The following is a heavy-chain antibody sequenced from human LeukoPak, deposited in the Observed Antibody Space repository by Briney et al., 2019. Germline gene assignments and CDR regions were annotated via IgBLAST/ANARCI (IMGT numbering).Heavy chain of an antibody. D-gene: IGHD2-21*02. CDR3: ARAPGVTYFDY. V-gene: IGHV3-30*04. J-gene: IGHJ4*02. CDR1: GFTFSSYA. Sequence: AGSLRLSCAASGFTFSSYAMHWVRQAPGKGLEWVAVISYDGSNKYYADSVKGRFTISRDNSKNTLYLQMNSLRAEDTAVYYCARAPGVTYFDYWGQGTLVTVSS. CDR2: ISYDGSNK.